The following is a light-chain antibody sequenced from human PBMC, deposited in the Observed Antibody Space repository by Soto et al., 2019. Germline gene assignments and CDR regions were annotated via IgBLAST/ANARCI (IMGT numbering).Light chain of an antibody. CDR2: EDN. Sequence: NFMLTQPHSVSESPGKTITISSTRSSGRIASYYVQWYQQRPGSAPTTVIYEDNQRPSGVPDRFSGSIDSSSNSASLTISGLQTEDEADYYCQSYDTNNPWVFGGGTKLTVL. J-gene: IGLJ3*02. CDR1: SGRIASYY. CDR3: QSYDTNNPWV. V-gene: IGLV6-57*03.